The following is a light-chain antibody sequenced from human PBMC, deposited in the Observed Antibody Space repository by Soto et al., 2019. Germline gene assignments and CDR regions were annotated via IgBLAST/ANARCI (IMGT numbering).Light chain of an antibody. Sequence: IVLTQSPGTLSLSPGERATLSCRASQSVSSDLAWYQHKPGQPPRLLIYATSSRATGIPDRFSGSGSGTDFTLTISRLEPEDFAVYYCQQYVISPRTFGQGTKVDIK. CDR1: QSVSSD. J-gene: IGKJ1*01. CDR2: ATS. CDR3: QQYVISPRT. V-gene: IGKV3-20*01.